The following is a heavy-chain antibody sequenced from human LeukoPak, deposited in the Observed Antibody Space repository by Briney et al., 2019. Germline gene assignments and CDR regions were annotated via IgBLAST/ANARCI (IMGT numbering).Heavy chain of an antibody. Sequence: SETLSLTCTVSGGSISSYYWSWIRQPPGKGLEWIGYIYYSGSTNYNPSLKSRVTISVDTSKNQFSLKLSSVTAADTAVYYCARMGNDSGSYLRRYYYGMDVWGQGTTVTVSS. J-gene: IGHJ6*02. V-gene: IGHV4-59*08. CDR3: ARMGNDSGSYLRRYYYGMDV. CDR2: IYYSGST. D-gene: IGHD1-26*01. CDR1: GGSISSYY.